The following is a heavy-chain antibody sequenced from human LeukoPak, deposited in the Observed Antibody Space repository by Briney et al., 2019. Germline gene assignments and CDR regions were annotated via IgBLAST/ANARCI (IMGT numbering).Heavy chain of an antibody. CDR1: GFIFSSYA. Sequence: GGSLRLSCAASGFIFSSYAMSWVRQAPGKGLEWVSTISGSGGSTYYADSVKGRFTISRDNSKNTLSVQMNSLRAEDTAVYYCAKANYSGSYYFDSWGQGTLVTVSS. CDR2: ISGSGGST. J-gene: IGHJ4*02. V-gene: IGHV3-23*01. CDR3: AKANYSGSYYFDS. D-gene: IGHD1-26*01.